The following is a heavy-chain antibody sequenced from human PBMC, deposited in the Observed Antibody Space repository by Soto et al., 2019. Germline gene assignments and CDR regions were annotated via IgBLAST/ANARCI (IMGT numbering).Heavy chain of an antibody. J-gene: IGHJ6*02. Sequence: SETLSLTCAVYGGSFSGYYWSWIRQPPGKGLEWIGEINHSGSTNYNPSLKSRVTISVDTSKNQFSLKLSSVTAADTAVYYCARGPRGYDSSGYYFIYGMDVWGQGTTVTVSS. CDR3: ARGPRGYDSSGYYFIYGMDV. V-gene: IGHV4-34*01. D-gene: IGHD3-22*01. CDR2: INHSGST. CDR1: GGSFSGYY.